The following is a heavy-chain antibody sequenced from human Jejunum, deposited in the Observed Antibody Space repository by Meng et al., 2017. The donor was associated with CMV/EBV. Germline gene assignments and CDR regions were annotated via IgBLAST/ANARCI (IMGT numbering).Heavy chain of an antibody. D-gene: IGHD2-15*01. V-gene: IGHV3-74*02. CDR1: EFTFRGYW. CDR3: VSSGGRQDNWFDP. J-gene: IGHJ5*02. Sequence: VQLVESGGGVVQPGRSLRLSCAASEFTFRGYWMHWVRQAPGKGLVWVSHINSDGSLTKYADSVKGRFTISRDNAKNTLYLHMNGLRVEDTAKYYCVSSGGRQDNWFDPWGQGTLVTFSS. CDR2: INSDGSLT.